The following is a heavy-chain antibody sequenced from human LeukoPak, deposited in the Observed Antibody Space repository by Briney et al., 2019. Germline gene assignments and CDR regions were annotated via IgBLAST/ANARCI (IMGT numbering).Heavy chain of an antibody. CDR3: ARGRWDIVVVVAAMYYFDY. Sequence: PSETLSLTCAVYGGSFSGYYWSWIRQPPGKGLEWIGEVNHSGSTNYNPSLKSRVTISVDTSKNQFSLKLSSVTAADTAVYYCARGRWDIVVVVAAMYYFDYWGQGTLVTVSS. CDR1: GGSFSGYY. D-gene: IGHD2-15*01. CDR2: VNHSGST. J-gene: IGHJ4*02. V-gene: IGHV4-34*01.